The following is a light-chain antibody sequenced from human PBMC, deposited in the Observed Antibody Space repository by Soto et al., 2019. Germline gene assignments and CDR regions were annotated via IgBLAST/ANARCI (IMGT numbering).Light chain of an antibody. J-gene: IGLJ1*01. Sequence: LAQPSSVSGSPGQSITISCTGTSTDVGGYNYVSWYQHHSGKAPKLLIYEVTNRPSGISDRFSGSKSVNTASLTISGLQAEDESDYYCGSYSSTDTPFVFGTGTKVTVL. V-gene: IGLV2-14*01. CDR3: GSYSSTDTPFV. CDR1: STDVGGYNY. CDR2: EVT.